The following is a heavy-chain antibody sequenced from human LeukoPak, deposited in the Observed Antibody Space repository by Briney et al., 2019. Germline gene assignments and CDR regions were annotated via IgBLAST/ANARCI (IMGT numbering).Heavy chain of an antibody. CDR3: ARIVDPFDY. J-gene: IGHJ4*02. Sequence: GGSLRLSCAASGFTFSSYSLNWVRQAPGKGLEWVSSITTSSSYIYYADPVKGRFTISRDNAENSLYLQMNSLRAEDTAVYYCARIVDPFDYWGQGTLVTVSS. D-gene: IGHD2-21*01. CDR1: GFTFSSYS. CDR2: ITTSSSYI. V-gene: IGHV3-21*01.